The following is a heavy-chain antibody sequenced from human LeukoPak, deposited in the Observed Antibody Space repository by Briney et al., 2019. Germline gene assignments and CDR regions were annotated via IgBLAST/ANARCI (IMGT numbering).Heavy chain of an antibody. D-gene: IGHD3-22*01. V-gene: IGHV4-39*01. CDR3: ARTFYYDSSGYYSLFY. Sequence: PSETLSLTCTVSGGSISSGSYYWGWIRQPPGKGLEWIGSIYYSGSTYYNPSLTSRVTISVDTSKNQFSLKLSSVTAADTAVYYCARTFYYDSSGYYSLFYWGQGTLVTVSS. CDR1: GGSISSGSYY. J-gene: IGHJ4*02. CDR2: IYYSGST.